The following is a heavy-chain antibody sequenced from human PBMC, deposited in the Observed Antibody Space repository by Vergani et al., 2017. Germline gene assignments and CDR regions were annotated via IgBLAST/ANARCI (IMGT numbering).Heavy chain of an antibody. V-gene: IGHV5-10-1*01. CDR3: ASQLGYSSSWYXPDY. D-gene: IGHD6-13*01. Sequence: EVQLVQSGAEVKKPGESLRISCKGSGYSFTSYWISWVRQMPGKGLEWMGRIDPSDSYTNYSPSFQGHVTISADKSISTAYLQWSSLKASDTAMYYCASQLGYSSSWYXPDYWGQGTLVTVSS. CDR1: GYSFTSYW. J-gene: IGHJ4*02. CDR2: IDPSDSYT.